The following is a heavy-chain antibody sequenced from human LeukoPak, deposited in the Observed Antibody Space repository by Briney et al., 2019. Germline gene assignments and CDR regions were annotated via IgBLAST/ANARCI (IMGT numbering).Heavy chain of an antibody. V-gene: IGHV3-48*02. CDR1: GFTFSGYS. CDR3: ARDRRDYYGSGRYY. Sequence: GGSLRLSCAASGFTFSGYSMNGVRQAPGRGLEWGSYISSSSSTIYYAESVKGRFTISRDNAKNSLYLQMNSLRDEDTAVYYCARDRRDYYGSGRYYWGQGTLVTVSS. J-gene: IGHJ4*02. CDR2: ISSSSSTI. D-gene: IGHD3-10*01.